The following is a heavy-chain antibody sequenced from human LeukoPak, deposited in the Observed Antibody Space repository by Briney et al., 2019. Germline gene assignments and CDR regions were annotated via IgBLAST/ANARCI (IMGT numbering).Heavy chain of an antibody. CDR1: GFTFHSYT. D-gene: IGHD3-22*01. CDR3: AKGHSSGYYTPSLLDAFDI. CDR2: ITGTSSYK. Sequence: GGSLRLSCAASGFTFHSYTMHWVRQAPGQGLEWVASITGTSSYKYYADAVKGRFTISRDNSKNTLSVQVNSLRAEDTAVYYCAKGHSSGYYTPSLLDAFDIWGQGTMVTVSS. J-gene: IGHJ3*02. V-gene: IGHV3-21*01.